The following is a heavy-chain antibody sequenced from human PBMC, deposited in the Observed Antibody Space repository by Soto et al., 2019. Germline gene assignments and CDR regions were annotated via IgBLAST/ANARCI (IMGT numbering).Heavy chain of an antibody. Sequence: ASVKVSCKASGYTFTGYYMHWVRQAPGQGLEWMGWINPNSGGTDYAQKFQGRVTMTRDTSISTAYMELSRLRSDDTAVYYCATHNEQLVHWLDPWGKGTRVTVSS. CDR3: ATHNEQLVHWLDP. D-gene: IGHD6-6*01. J-gene: IGHJ5*02. V-gene: IGHV1-2*02. CDR1: GYTFTGYY. CDR2: INPNSGGT.